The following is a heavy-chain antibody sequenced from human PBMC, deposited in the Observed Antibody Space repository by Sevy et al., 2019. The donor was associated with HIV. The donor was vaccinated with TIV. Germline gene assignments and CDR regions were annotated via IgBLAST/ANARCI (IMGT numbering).Heavy chain of an antibody. CDR1: GGSISSYY. V-gene: IGHV4-59*13. CDR2: IYYSGST. Sequence: SETLSLTCTVSGGSISSYYWSWIRQPPGKGLEWIGYIYYSGSTNYNPSLKSRVTISVDTSKNQFSLKLSSVTAADTAVYYCARGYSYGYWGSYCFQHWGQATLVTVSS. CDR3: ARGYSYGYWGSYCFQH. J-gene: IGHJ1*01. D-gene: IGHD5-18*01.